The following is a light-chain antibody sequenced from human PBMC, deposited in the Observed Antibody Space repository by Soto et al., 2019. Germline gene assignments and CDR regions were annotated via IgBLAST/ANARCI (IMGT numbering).Light chain of an antibody. Sequence: TQSPATLSGSVGDRVTITCRASQTISSWLAWYQQKPGKAPKLLIYKASTLKSGVPSRFSGSGSGTEFTLTISSLQPDDFATYYCQHYNSFPITFGQGTRLEI. V-gene: IGKV1-5*03. CDR3: QHYNSFPIT. CDR1: QTISSW. J-gene: IGKJ5*01. CDR2: KAS.